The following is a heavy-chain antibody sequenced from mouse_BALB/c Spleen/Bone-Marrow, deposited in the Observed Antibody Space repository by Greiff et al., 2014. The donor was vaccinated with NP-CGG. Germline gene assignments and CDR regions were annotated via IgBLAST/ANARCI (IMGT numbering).Heavy chain of an antibody. Sequence: VKLMESGAELARPGASVKLSCKASGYTFTSYWMQWVKQRPGQGLEWIGAIYPGDGDTRYTQKFKGKATLTADKSSSTAYMQLSSLASEDSAVYYCARGYYYGSNYGWYFDVWGAGTTVTVPS. V-gene: IGHV1-87*01. CDR1: GYTFTSYW. CDR2: IYPGDGDT. CDR3: ARGYYYGSNYGWYFDV. J-gene: IGHJ1*01. D-gene: IGHD1-1*01.